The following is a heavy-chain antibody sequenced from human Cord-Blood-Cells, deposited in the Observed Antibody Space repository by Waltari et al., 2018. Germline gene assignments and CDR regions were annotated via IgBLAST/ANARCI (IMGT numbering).Heavy chain of an antibody. CDR3: ASPLTAGGPTHYYYYYYMDV. Sequence: QVQLVQSGAEVKKPGSSVKVSCKASGGTFSSYAISWVRQATGPGLEWMGGIIPIFGTANYAQKFQGRVTITADESTSTAYMELSSLRSEDTAVYYCASPLTAGGPTHYYYYYYMDVWGKGTTVTVSS. CDR1: GGTFSSYA. CDR2: IIPIFGTA. J-gene: IGHJ6*03. V-gene: IGHV1-69*01. D-gene: IGHD2-8*02.